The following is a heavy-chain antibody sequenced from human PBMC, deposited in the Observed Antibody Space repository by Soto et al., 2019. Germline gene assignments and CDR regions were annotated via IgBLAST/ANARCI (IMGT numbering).Heavy chain of an antibody. CDR3: ARVRGISYYGSGSYSYFDY. CDR2: IYYSGST. Sequence: PSETLSLTCTVSGGSISSGGYYWSWIRQHPGKGLEWIGYIYYSGSTYYNPSLKSRVTISVDTSKNQFSLKLSSVTAADTAVYYCARVRGISYYGSGSYSYFDYWGQGTLVTVSS. D-gene: IGHD3-10*01. J-gene: IGHJ4*02. V-gene: IGHV4-31*03. CDR1: GGSISSGGYY.